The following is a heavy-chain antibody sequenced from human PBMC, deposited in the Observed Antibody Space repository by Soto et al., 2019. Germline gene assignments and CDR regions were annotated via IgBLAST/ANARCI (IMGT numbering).Heavy chain of an antibody. D-gene: IGHD5-12*01. CDR1: GFTFSSYA. CDR3: ARDWLQSDAFDI. CDR2: ISYDGSNK. V-gene: IGHV3-30-3*01. Sequence: GGSLRLSCAASGFTFSSYAMHWVRQAPGKGLEWVAVISYDGSNKYYADSVKGRFTISRDNSKNTLYLQMNSLRAEDTAVYYCARDWLQSDAFDIWGQGTMVTVSS. J-gene: IGHJ3*02.